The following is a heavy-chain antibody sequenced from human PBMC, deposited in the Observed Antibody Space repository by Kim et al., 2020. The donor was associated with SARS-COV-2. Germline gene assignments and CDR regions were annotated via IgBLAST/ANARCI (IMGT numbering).Heavy chain of an antibody. J-gene: IGHJ6*02. V-gene: IGHV1-2*06. CDR2: ISPNSGTI. D-gene: IGHD3-16*01. CDR1: GYTFIGYD. CDR3: ARNDGLDV. Sequence: ASVKVSCKAAGYTFIGYDIHWVRQAPGQGLEWMGRISPNSGTIHYAQKFQGRVTMTRDTSISTAYLELSSLKPDDTAVYYCARNDGLDVWGQGPRSPCL.